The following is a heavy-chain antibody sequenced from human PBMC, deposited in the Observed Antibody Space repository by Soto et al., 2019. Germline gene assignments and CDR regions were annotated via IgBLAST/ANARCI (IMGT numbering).Heavy chain of an antibody. Sequence: QVQLVQSGAEVKKPGSSVKVSCKGSGGTFSSYAISWVRQAPGQGLEWMGGIIPIFGTANYAQKFQGRVPITADESTSTAYMELGSLRSEDTAVYYCARAQRGAEAQYPFDIWGQGTMVTVSS. CDR2: IIPIFGTA. CDR1: GGTFSSYA. D-gene: IGHD2-2*01. J-gene: IGHJ3*02. CDR3: ARAQRGAEAQYPFDI. V-gene: IGHV1-69*01.